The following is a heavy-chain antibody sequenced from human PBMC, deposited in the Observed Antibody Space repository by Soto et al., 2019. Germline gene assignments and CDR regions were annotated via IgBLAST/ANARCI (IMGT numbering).Heavy chain of an antibody. D-gene: IGHD3-9*01. V-gene: IGHV3-30*18. CDR3: AKDQHDVFSYGMDD. Sequence: QVQLVESGGGVVQPGRSLRLSCAASRFTFGDYGMHWVRQAPGKGLAWVALISYDGTNKYYADSVMGRFTISRDNSKNTLYLEMNRLRAEDTALYYCAKDQHDVFSYGMDDWGQGTTVTVSS. CDR2: ISYDGTNK. CDR1: RFTFGDYG. J-gene: IGHJ6*02.